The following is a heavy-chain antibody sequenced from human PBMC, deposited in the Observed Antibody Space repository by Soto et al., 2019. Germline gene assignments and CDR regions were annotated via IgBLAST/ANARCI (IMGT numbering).Heavy chain of an antibody. CDR2: ISAYNGNT. V-gene: IGHV1-18*01. D-gene: IGHD2-2*01. CDR3: ARRDIVVVPDYYGMDV. J-gene: IGHJ6*02. Sequence: APVKVSCKASGYTFTSYGISWVRQAPGQGLEWMGWISAYNGNTNYAQKLQGRVTMTTDTSTSTAYMELRSLRSDDTAVYYCARRDIVVVPDYYGMDVWGQGTTVTVSS. CDR1: GYTFTSYG.